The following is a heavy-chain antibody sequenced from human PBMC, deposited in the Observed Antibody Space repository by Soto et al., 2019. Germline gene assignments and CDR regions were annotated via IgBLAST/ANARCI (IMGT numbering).Heavy chain of an antibody. CDR1: GFSLSTSGVG. CDR3: AHKGGRGAGMDV. J-gene: IGHJ6*02. V-gene: IGHV2-5*02. CDR2: IYWDEDK. Sequence: QITLKESGPTLVKPTQTLTLTCTLSGFSLSTSGVGVGWIHQPPGKALEWLALIYWDEDKRYSPSLKSRLTITKDTSTNEVVLTMTNMDPVDTGTYYCAHKGGRGAGMDVWGQGATVTVSS. D-gene: IGHD2-15*01.